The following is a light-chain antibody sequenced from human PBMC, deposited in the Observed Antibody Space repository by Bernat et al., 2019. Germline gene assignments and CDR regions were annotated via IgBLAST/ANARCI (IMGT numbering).Light chain of an antibody. CDR1: SSDVGSYNR. CDR3: SSFTSSSTLL. CDR2: EVS. Sequence: QSALTQPPSVSGSPGQSVAISCTGTSSDVGSYNRVSWYQQPPGTAPKLIIYEVSHRPSGVPDRFSGSKSGNTASLTISGLQAEDEADYYCSSFTSSSTLLFGGGTKLTVL. V-gene: IGLV2-18*02. J-gene: IGLJ2*01.